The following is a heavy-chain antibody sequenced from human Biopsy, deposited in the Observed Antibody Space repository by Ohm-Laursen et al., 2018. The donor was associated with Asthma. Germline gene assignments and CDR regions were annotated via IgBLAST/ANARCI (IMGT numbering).Heavy chain of an antibody. D-gene: IGHD2-2*01. J-gene: IGHJ4*02. CDR1: GGTFNTYV. Sequence: GASVTVSCKSLGGTFNTYVIGWVRQAPGQGLEWMGGINSVFGTTTYPRKFQDRVTITADDSTSTVYMELSSLRSEDTAVYYCARKAGSCISRTCYSLDFWGQGTLVTVSS. V-gene: IGHV1-69*13. CDR3: ARKAGSCISRTCYSLDF. CDR2: INSVFGTT.